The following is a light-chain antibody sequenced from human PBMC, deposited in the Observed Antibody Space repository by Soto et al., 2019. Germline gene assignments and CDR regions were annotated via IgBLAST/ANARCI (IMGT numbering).Light chain of an antibody. CDR3: QQYNNWPGT. CDR2: GAS. CDR1: QSVSSN. Sequence: EIVMTQSPATLSVSPGERATLSCRASQSVSSNLAWYQQKPGQAPRLLIYGASTRVTGIPARFSGGGSGTEFTLTISSLQPEDFAVYYCQQYNNWPGTFGQGTKVEIK. V-gene: IGKV3-15*01. J-gene: IGKJ1*01.